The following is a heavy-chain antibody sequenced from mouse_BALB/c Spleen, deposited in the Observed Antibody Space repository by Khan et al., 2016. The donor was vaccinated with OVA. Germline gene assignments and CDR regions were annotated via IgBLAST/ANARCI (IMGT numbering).Heavy chain of an antibody. CDR2: IWGGGST. Sequence: QVQLKESGPGLVAPSPSLSITCTASGFSLTDYAVSWIRQPPGKGLEWLGVIWGGGSTYYNKALKSRQSICKTNSKGQVFLKMNSLQTDDTDMYYCAKHLIIYQCCFDYWGQGTTLTVS. D-gene: IGHD6-1*01. CDR3: AKHLIIYQCCFDY. V-gene: IGHV2-6-5*01. J-gene: IGHJ2*01. CDR1: GFSLTDYA.